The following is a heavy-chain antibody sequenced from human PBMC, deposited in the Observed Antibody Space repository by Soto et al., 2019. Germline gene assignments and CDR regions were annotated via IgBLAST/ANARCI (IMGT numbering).Heavy chain of an antibody. CDR2: IYPGDSDI. CDR1: GYSFPNYW. V-gene: IGHV5-51*01. Sequence: PGESLKISCKVSGYSFPNYWIGWVRQMPGKGLEWMGIIYPGDSDIRYSPSFQGQVTISADKSINTAYLQWRSLKASDTAMYYCARRDGYKIDYWGQGTLVTVSP. CDR3: ARRDGYKIDY. D-gene: IGHD5-12*01. J-gene: IGHJ4*02.